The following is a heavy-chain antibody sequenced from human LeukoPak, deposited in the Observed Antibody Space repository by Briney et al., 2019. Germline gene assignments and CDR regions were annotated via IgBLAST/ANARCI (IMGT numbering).Heavy chain of an antibody. V-gene: IGHV1-2*02. J-gene: IGHJ4*02. Sequence: GASVKVSCKASGYTFTGYYVHWVRQAPGQGLEWMGWINPNSGGTNYAQNFQGRVTMTRDTSISTAYMELNRLRSDDTAVYYCARSYDSSGYYPDSWGQGTLVTVSS. CDR1: GYTFTGYY. D-gene: IGHD3-22*01. CDR3: ARSYDSSGYYPDS. CDR2: INPNSGGT.